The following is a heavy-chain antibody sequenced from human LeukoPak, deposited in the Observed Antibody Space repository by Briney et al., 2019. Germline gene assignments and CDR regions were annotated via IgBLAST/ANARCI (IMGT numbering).Heavy chain of an antibody. D-gene: IGHD6-13*01. J-gene: IGHJ4*02. CDR1: GGSISSDKW. CDR3: AIKCTAAAGRFDY. Sequence: SGTLSLTCAVSGGSISSDKWWSWVRQPPGKGLEWIGEIHHSGSTNYNPSLKSRVTISVDKSKNQFSLKLSSVTAADTAVYYCAIKCTAAAGRFDYWGQGTLVTVSS. V-gene: IGHV4-4*02. CDR2: IHHSGST.